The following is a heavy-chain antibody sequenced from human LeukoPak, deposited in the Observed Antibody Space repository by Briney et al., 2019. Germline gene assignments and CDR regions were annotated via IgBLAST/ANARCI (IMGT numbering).Heavy chain of an antibody. V-gene: IGHV3-21*01. CDR2: ISSSSSYI. CDR3: ARGSFGSFDY. D-gene: IGHD2-15*01. Sequence: GGSLRLSCAASGFTFSSYSMNWVRQAPGKGLEWVSSISSSSSYIYYADSAKGRFTISRDNAKNSLYLQMNSLRAEDTAVYYCARGSFGSFDYWGQGTLVTVSS. CDR1: GFTFSSYS. J-gene: IGHJ4*02.